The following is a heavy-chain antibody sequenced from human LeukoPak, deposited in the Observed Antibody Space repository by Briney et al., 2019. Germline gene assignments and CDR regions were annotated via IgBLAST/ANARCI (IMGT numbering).Heavy chain of an antibody. J-gene: IGHJ4*02. CDR2: IFYSGRT. D-gene: IGHD3-22*01. CDR3: ARYDSRGGHFDY. V-gene: IGHV4-39*07. Sequence: SETLSLTCTVSGGSISSSSYYWGWIRQPPGMGLEWIGSIFYSGRTYYNPSLKSRVTISVDTSKNQFSLNLSSVTAADTAVYYCARYDSRGGHFDYWGQGTLVTVSS. CDR1: GGSISSSSYY.